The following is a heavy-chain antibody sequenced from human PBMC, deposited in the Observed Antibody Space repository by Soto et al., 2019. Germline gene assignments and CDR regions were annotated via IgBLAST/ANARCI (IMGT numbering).Heavy chain of an antibody. CDR3: ARVSWREKYGMDV. CDR2: ITFSGNTV. V-gene: IGHV3-11*01. CDR1: XXTFSDSY. Sequence: QVQLVESGGGLVKPGGSLRLSXAXXXXTFSDSYMSXIRQAPGKGLEWISYITFSGNTVYYADSLKGRFTISRDNAKNSLYLQMNRLRAEDTAVYYCARVSWREKYGMDVWGQGTTVTVSS. J-gene: IGHJ6*02.